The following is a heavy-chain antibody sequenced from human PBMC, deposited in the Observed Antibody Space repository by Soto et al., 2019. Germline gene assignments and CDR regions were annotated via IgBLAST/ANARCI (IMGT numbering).Heavy chain of an antibody. V-gene: IGHV1-18*01. J-gene: IGHJ3*02. CDR1: GYTFTSYG. CDR2: ISAYNGNT. Sequence: QVQLVQSGAEVKKPGASVKVSCEASGYTFTSYGISWVRQAPGQGLEWMGWISAYNGNTNYAQKLQGRVTMTTDTSTSTAYMELRSLRSDDTAVYYCARGLRYFDWLSDNDAFDIWGQGTMVTVSS. D-gene: IGHD3-9*01. CDR3: ARGLRYFDWLSDNDAFDI.